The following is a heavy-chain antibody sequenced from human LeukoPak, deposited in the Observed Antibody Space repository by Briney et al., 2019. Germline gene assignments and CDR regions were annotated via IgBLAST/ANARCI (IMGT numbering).Heavy chain of an antibody. Sequence: GGSLRLSCADSGFTFSNYAMSRVRQAPGKGLEWVSGVSASGGSTYYADSVKGRFTISRDNSKNTLYLQMNSLRTEDTAVYYCAKDPDRSSWSRNWFDPWGQGTLVTVSS. D-gene: IGHD6-13*01. CDR3: AKDPDRSSWSRNWFDP. CDR1: GFTFSNYA. CDR2: VSASGGST. V-gene: IGHV3-23*01. J-gene: IGHJ5*02.